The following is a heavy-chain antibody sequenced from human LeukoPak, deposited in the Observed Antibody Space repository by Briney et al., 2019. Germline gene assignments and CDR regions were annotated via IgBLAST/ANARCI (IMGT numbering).Heavy chain of an antibody. Sequence: SETLSLTCTVSGGSVSRGGYYWNWIRQHPGKGLEWIGFTSYSEGTYYNPSLMSRITISADRSQNQFSLKMRDVTAADTAVYFCATADWGSFYFDSWGQGVLVAVSS. D-gene: IGHD3-16*01. J-gene: IGHJ4*02. CDR1: GGSVSRGGYY. V-gene: IGHV4-31*03. CDR2: TSYSEGT. CDR3: ATADWGSFYFDS.